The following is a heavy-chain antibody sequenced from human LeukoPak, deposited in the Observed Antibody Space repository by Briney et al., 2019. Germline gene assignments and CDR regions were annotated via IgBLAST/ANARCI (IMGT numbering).Heavy chain of an antibody. CDR3: ARGWGYNWFDP. D-gene: IGHD3-16*01. CDR1: GGSISSYY. CDR2: IYYSGST. J-gene: IGHJ5*02. V-gene: IGHV4-59*01. Sequence: SETLSLTCTVSGGSISSYYWSWLRQPPGKGLEWIGYIYYSGSTNYNPSLKRRVTISVDTSKNQFSLKLSSVTAADTAVYYCARGWGYNWFDPWGQGTLVTVSS.